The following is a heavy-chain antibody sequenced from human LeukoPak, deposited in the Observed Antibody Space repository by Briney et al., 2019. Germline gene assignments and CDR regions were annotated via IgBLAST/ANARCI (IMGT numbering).Heavy chain of an antibody. Sequence: PGGSLRLSCAASGFSFSSNSMNWVRQAPGKGLEWVSYISGSSSTIYYADSVKGRFTISRDNAKSSLYLQMSSLRAEDTAVYYCAKGEYSASWYSYWGQGTLVTVSS. J-gene: IGHJ4*02. CDR1: GFSFSSNS. D-gene: IGHD6-13*01. CDR3: AKGEYSASWYSY. V-gene: IGHV3-48*01. CDR2: ISGSSSTI.